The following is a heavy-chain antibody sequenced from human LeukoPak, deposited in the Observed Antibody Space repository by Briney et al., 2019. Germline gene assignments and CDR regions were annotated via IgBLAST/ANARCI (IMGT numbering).Heavy chain of an antibody. CDR1: GGSISSSSYY. V-gene: IGHV4-39*01. J-gene: IGHJ3*02. CDR2: IYYSGST. Sequence: WETLSLTCTVSGGSISSSSYYWGWIRQPPGKGLEWIGSIYYSGSTYYNPSLTSRVTISVDTSKNQFSLKLSSVTAADTAVYYCASPSKKARLAFDIWGQGTMVTVSS. CDR3: ASPSKKARLAFDI. D-gene: IGHD2/OR15-2a*01.